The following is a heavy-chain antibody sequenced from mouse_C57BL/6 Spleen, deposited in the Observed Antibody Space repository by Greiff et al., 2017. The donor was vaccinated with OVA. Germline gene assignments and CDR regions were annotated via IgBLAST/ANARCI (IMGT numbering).Heavy chain of an antibody. V-gene: IGHV2-6-1*01. Sequence: QVQLQQSGPGLVAPSQSLSITCTVSGFSLTSYGVHWVRQPPGKGLEWLVVIWSDGSTTYNSALKSRLSISKDNSESQVFLKMNSLQTDDTAMYYCARHVSYSNYDAMDYWGQGTSVTVSS. CDR2: IWSDGST. D-gene: IGHD2-5*01. CDR1: GFSLTSYG. CDR3: ARHVSYSNYDAMDY. J-gene: IGHJ4*01.